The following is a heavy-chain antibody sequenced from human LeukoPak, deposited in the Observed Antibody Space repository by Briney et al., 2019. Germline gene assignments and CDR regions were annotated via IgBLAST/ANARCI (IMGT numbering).Heavy chain of an antibody. Sequence: GGSLRLSCEASGFTFSNFWMTWVRQSPGKGLEWVGRIKRNVDGGTTDYATPVEGRFSISRDDSKTTLFLPMNSLKVEDKAVYYGTTAPPATGGRYMAVWGKGTTVTVSS. V-gene: IGHV3-15*01. CDR3: TTAPPATGGRYMAV. CDR1: GFTFSNFW. D-gene: IGHD3-10*01. J-gene: IGHJ6*03. CDR2: IKRNVDGGTT.